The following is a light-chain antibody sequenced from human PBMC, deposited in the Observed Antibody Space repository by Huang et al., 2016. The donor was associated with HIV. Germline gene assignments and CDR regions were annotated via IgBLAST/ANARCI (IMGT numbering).Light chain of an antibody. V-gene: IGKV1-39*01. J-gene: IGKJ1*01. Sequence: DIQMTQSPSSLSASVGDRVTIACRASQSIRKFLNWYQQKPGEAPKLLVHSASSLQSGVPSRFSGSGSGTDFTLTITSLQPEDVATYYCQQTDNIPRTFGQGTKVVIK. CDR1: QSIRKF. CDR2: SAS. CDR3: QQTDNIPRT.